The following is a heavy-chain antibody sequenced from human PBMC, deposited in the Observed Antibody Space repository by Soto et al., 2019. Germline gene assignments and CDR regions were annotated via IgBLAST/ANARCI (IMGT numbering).Heavy chain of an antibody. Sequence: QVQLVQSGAEVKKPGASVKVSCKASGYTFTGYYMHWVRQAPGQGLEWMGWMNPNSGGTNYAQKFQGWVTMTRDTSISTAYMELSRLRSDDTAVYYCARSYYDYTWGSYRAEFDYWGQGTLVTVSS. V-gene: IGHV1-2*04. D-gene: IGHD3-16*02. J-gene: IGHJ4*02. CDR1: GYTFTGYY. CDR3: ARSYYDYTWGSYRAEFDY. CDR2: MNPNSGGT.